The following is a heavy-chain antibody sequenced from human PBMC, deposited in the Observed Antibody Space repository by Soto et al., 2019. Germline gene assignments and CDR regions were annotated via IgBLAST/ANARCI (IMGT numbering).Heavy chain of an antibody. V-gene: IGHV4-31*03. Sequence: QVQLQESGPGLVKPSQTLSLTCTVSGGSISSGAYYWSWVRQPPGKGLEWIGYIHHNGNSYNNPSLKSRISISLATSKNQFSLNLTSVTAADTAVYYCARVSATSTRWFDPWGQGTLVTVSS. CDR3: ARVSATSTRWFDP. D-gene: IGHD5-12*01. CDR2: IHHNGNS. CDR1: GGSISSGAYY. J-gene: IGHJ5*02.